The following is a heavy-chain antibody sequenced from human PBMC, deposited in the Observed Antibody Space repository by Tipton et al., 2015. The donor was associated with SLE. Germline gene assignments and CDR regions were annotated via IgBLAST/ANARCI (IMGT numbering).Heavy chain of an antibody. J-gene: IGHJ6*02. CDR1: GGSISDHNYY. CDR3: ARDGTAAGTDYYYGLDV. D-gene: IGHD6-13*01. CDR2: IYVSGST. V-gene: IGHV4-61*09. Sequence: TLSLTCSVSGGSISDHNYYWSWVRPPAGKGLEWIGHIYVSGSTTYNPSLESRVTISIDSSKNQFSLRLSSVNAADTAVYYCARDGTAAGTDYYYGLDVWGQGTSVTVSS.